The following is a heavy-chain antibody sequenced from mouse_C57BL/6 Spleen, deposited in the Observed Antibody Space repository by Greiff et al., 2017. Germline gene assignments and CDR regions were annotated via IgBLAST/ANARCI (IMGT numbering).Heavy chain of an antibody. CDR2: ISYSGST. CDR3: ARGGGSSYPYAMDY. Sequence: EVQLQQSGPGMVKPSQSLSLTCTVTGYSITSGYDWHWIRHFPGNKLEWMGYISYSGSTNYNPSLKSRISITHDTSKNHFFLKLNSVTTEDTATYYCARGGGSSYPYAMDYWGQGTSVTVSS. CDR1: GYSITSGYD. J-gene: IGHJ4*01. D-gene: IGHD1-1*01. V-gene: IGHV3-1*01.